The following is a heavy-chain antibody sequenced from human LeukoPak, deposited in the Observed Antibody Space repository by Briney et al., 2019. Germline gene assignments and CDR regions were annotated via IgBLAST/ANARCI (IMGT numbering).Heavy chain of an antibody. V-gene: IGHV3-30-3*01. J-gene: IGHJ3*02. CDR1: GFTFSSYA. Sequence: GGSLRLSCAASGFTFSSYAMHWVRQAPGKGLEWVAVISYDGSNKYYADSVKGRFTISRDNSKNTLYLQMNSLRAEDTAVYYCAREGIAAAAKGRGAFDIWGQGAMVTVSS. CDR2: ISYDGSNK. D-gene: IGHD6-13*01. CDR3: AREGIAAAAKGRGAFDI.